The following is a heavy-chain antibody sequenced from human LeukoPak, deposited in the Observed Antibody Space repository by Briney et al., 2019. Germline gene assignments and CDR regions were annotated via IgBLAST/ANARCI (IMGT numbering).Heavy chain of an antibody. CDR3: ARDRDARYLDY. CDR2: TWYDGSNK. Sequence: PGRSLRLSCAASGFTFSSYGMHWVRQAPGKGLAWVAVTWYDGSNKYYADSVKGRFTISRDNSKNTLYLQMNSLRAEDTAVYYCARDRDARYLDYWGQGTLVTVSS. D-gene: IGHD6-6*01. V-gene: IGHV3-33*08. J-gene: IGHJ4*02. CDR1: GFTFSSYG.